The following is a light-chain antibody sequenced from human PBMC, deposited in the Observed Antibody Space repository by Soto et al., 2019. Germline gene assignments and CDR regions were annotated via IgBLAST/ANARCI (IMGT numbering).Light chain of an antibody. CDR1: QSVNSV. CDR3: QQYESYPYT. Sequence: DSQMRQSPSTLSASVRDRVTITCRASQSVNSVLAWYQQKPGKAPNVLIYRASTLETGVPSRFSGSGSGTEFTLTISSLQPDDFATYHCQQYESYPYTFGQGTKLEIK. CDR2: RAS. V-gene: IGKV1-5*03. J-gene: IGKJ2*01.